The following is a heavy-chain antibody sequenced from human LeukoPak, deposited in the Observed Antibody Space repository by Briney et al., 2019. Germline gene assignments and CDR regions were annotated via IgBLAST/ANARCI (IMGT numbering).Heavy chain of an antibody. D-gene: IGHD6-19*01. CDR3: VKNDGWFHLAQ. J-gene: IGHJ4*02. CDR2: IKQDGSEK. Sequence: GGSLRLSCAASGFTFSSYWMSWVRQAPGKGLEWVANIKQDGSEKYYVDSVKGRFTISRDNAKNSLYLQMNSLRAEDTAVYYCVKNDGWFHLAQWGQGTLVTVSS. V-gene: IGHV3-7*03. CDR1: GFTFSSYW.